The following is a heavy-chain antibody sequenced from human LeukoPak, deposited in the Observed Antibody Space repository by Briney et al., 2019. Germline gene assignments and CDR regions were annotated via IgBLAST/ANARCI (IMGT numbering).Heavy chain of an antibody. V-gene: IGHV1-2*02. CDR2: INPNSGGT. Sequence: VASVKVSCKASGYTFTGYYMHWVRQAPGQGLEWMGWINPNSGGTNYAQKFQGRVTMTRDTSISTAYMELSRLRSDDTAVYYCARDLEGSGSYGIYYYYMDVWGKGTTVTISS. D-gene: IGHD3-10*01. J-gene: IGHJ6*03. CDR1: GYTFTGYY. CDR3: ARDLEGSGSYGIYYYYMDV.